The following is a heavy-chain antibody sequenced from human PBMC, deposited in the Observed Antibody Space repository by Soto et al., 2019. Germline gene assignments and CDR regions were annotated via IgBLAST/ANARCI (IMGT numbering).Heavy chain of an antibody. CDR3: ARARITMLREIVKYNMDI. CDR2: INHSGST. J-gene: IGHJ6*03. Sequence: PSETLSLTCAVYGGSFSGYYWSWIRQPPGKGLEWIGEINHSGSTNYNPSLKSRVTISVDTSKKKFSLKMSSVTAADTAVYYCARARITMLREIVKYNMDIWGQGTTVT. D-gene: IGHD3-10*01. V-gene: IGHV4-34*01. CDR1: GGSFSGYY.